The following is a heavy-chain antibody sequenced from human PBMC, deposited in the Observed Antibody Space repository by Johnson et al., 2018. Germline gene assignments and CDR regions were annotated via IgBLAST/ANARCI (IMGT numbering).Heavy chain of an antibody. D-gene: IGHD6-19*01. Sequence: QVQLVESGGGLVKPGGSLRLSCAASGFTFSDYYMSWIRQAPGKGLEWLSYISSSGTNIYYADSVKGRFTISRYNAKNSLYLQMNILRAEDTAVYYCARDASVVGTKFDYWGQGTLFTVSS. CDR1: GFTFSDYY. J-gene: IGHJ4*02. CDR2: ISSSGTNI. CDR3: ARDASVVGTKFDY. V-gene: IGHV3-11*01.